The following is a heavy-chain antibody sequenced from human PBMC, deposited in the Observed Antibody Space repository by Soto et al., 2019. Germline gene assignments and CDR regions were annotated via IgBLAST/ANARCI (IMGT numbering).Heavy chain of an antibody. D-gene: IGHD2-21*01. CDR3: AREGADCAPLDL. Sequence: QGQLVQSGAEAKQPGASVRLSCKASGYTFTDFAVHWVRQATGQGLEGMGWINVGNGNTGYSRKYQGRVTNARDMSTTTAYIEVTSLTCEDTANYYFAREGADCAPLDLWGQGTLVTVSS. CDR1: GYTFTDFA. CDR2: INVGNGNT. J-gene: IGHJ4*02. V-gene: IGHV1-3*01.